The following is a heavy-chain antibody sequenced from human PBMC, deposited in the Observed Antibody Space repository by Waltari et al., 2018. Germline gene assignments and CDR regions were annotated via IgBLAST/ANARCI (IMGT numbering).Heavy chain of an antibody. V-gene: IGHV3-30-3*01. Sequence: QVQLVESGGGVVQPGRSLRLSCAASGFTFSSYAMHWVRQAPGKGLEWVAVISYDGSNQYYADAVKGRFTITRDNSKNTLYLQMNSLRAEDTAVYYCARSTGSWYYYYYMDVWGKGTTVTVSS. CDR3: ARSTGSWYYYYYMDV. CDR2: ISYDGSNQ. J-gene: IGHJ6*03. CDR1: GFTFSSYA. D-gene: IGHD6-13*01.